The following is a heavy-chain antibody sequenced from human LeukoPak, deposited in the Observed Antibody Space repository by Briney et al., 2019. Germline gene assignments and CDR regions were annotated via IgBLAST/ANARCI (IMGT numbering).Heavy chain of an antibody. V-gene: IGHV4-34*01. Sequence: SETLSLTCAVYGGSFSGYYWSWIRQPPGKGLEWIGEINHSGSTNYNPSLKSRVTISVDTSKNQFSLKLSSVTAADTAVYYCARGGYCSSTSCRLLRPSNWFDPWGQGTLVTVSS. J-gene: IGHJ5*02. D-gene: IGHD2-2*01. CDR3: ARGGYCSSTSCRLLRPSNWFDP. CDR1: GGSFSGYY. CDR2: INHSGST.